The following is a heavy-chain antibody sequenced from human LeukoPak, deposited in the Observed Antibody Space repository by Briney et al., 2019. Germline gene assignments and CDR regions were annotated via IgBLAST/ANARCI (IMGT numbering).Heavy chain of an antibody. D-gene: IGHD3-22*01. V-gene: IGHV4-4*02. Sequence: SETLTLTCAVSGGSISSGGYWSWVRQPQGKGLEWIGQIYISGSTNYNPSLDSRVTMSLEKCRNQLSLRLKSMTAADTAVYYCTRHGGYSHGFWGQGALVTVAS. CDR3: TRHGGYSHGF. CDR1: GGSISSGGY. CDR2: IYISGST. J-gene: IGHJ4*02.